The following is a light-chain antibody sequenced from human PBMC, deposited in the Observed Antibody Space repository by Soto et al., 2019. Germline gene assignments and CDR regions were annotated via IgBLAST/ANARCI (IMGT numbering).Light chain of an antibody. CDR2: GTS. CDR1: QGIGNA. CDR3: QQYNNWPLT. V-gene: IGKV1-17*01. J-gene: IGKJ4*01. Sequence: IQMTQSASSLSASVGARVTIACRASQGIGNALGWYQQKKGKPPKVLIYGTSTRATGIPARFSGSGYGTEFTLTISSLQSEDFAVYYCQQYNNWPLTFGGGTKVDIK.